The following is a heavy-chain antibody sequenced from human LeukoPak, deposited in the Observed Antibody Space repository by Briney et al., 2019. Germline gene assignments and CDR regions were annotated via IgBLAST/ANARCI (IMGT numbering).Heavy chain of an antibody. D-gene: IGHD2-21*02. J-gene: IGHJ3*02. Sequence: SETLSLTCTVSGGSISSGTYYWGWIRQPPGKGLEWIGSIYYSGSTYYNPSLKSRVTISVDTSKNQFSLKLSSVTAADTAVYYCARQLQSLRAFDIWGQGTMVTVSS. CDR1: GGSISSGTYY. CDR2: IYYSGST. CDR3: ARQLQSLRAFDI. V-gene: IGHV4-39*01.